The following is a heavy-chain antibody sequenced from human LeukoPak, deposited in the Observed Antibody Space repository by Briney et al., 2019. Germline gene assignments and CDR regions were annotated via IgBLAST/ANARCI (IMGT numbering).Heavy chain of an antibody. Sequence: GASVKVSCKASGYTFTSYDINWVRQATGQGLEWMGWMNPNSGNTGYAQKFQRRVTMTRNTSISTAYMELSSLRSEDTAVYYCAAYYDILTDAFDIWGQGTMVTVSS. CDR3: AAYYDILTDAFDI. J-gene: IGHJ3*02. V-gene: IGHV1-8*01. CDR2: MNPNSGNT. D-gene: IGHD3-9*01. CDR1: GYTFTSYD.